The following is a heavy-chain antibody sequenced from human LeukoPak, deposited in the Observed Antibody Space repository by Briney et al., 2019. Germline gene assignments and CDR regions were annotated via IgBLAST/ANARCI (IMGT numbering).Heavy chain of an antibody. D-gene: IGHD6-13*01. Sequence: PSETLSLTCTVSGGSISSSSYYWGWIRQPPGKGLDWIGSIYYSGSTYYNPSLKSRVTLSVDTSKNQFSLKLSSVTAADTAVYYCARHDKSSRYYGDYWGQGTLVTVSS. J-gene: IGHJ4*02. V-gene: IGHV4-39*01. CDR1: GGSISSSSYY. CDR2: IYYSGST. CDR3: ARHDKSSRYYGDY.